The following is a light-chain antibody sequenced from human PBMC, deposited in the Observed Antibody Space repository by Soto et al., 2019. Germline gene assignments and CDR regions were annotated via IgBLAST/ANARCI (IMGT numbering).Light chain of an antibody. Sequence: EIVMTQSPATRSVSPVEIATLSFMASLSVSRNLAWYQQKPGQAPRLLIFDASTRATGIPARFSGSGSGTEFTLTITSLQSEDFAVYYCQQYNAWPRTFGQGTKVDIK. V-gene: IGKV3-15*01. CDR3: QQYNAWPRT. J-gene: IGKJ1*01. CDR2: DAS. CDR1: LSVSRN.